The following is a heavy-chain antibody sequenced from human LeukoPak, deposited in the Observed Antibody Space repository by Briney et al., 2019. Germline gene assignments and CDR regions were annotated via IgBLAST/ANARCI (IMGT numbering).Heavy chain of an antibody. Sequence: ASVKVSCKASGGTFSSYAISWVRQAPGQGLEWMGWINPNSGGTNYAQKFQGRVTMTRDTSISPAYMELSRLRSDDTAVYYCARAAIATVTWDYWGQGTLVTVSS. CDR3: ARAAIATVTWDY. J-gene: IGHJ4*02. CDR1: GGTFSSYA. CDR2: INPNSGGT. V-gene: IGHV1-2*02. D-gene: IGHD2-21*01.